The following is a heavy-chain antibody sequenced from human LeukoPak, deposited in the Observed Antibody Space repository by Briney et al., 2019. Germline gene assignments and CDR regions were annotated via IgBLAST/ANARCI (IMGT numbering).Heavy chain of an antibody. CDR3: ARQFSTGSRYYFDY. CDR1: GGSVSTHY. J-gene: IGHJ4*02. D-gene: IGHD3-22*01. CDR2: IYYIGDT. Sequence: PSEILSLTCTVSGGSVSTHYWSWIRQPPGKGLEWVGYIYYIGDTNYNPSLKGRVTMSVDTSKNQFSLNLTSVTAADTAVYYCARQFSTGSRYYFDYWGPGTLVTVSS. V-gene: IGHV4-59*08.